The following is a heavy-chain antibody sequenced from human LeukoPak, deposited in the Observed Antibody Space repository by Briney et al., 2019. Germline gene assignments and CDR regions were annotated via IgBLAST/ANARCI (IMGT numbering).Heavy chain of an antibody. V-gene: IGHV1-18*01. CDR3: ARGGCTNGVCYLRNKVYDY. Sequence: ASVKVSCKASGYTFTSYGVSWVRQAPGQGLEWMGRISAYNGNTNYAQKLQGRVTMTTDTSTSTAYMELRSLRSDDTAVYYCARGGCTNGVCYLRNKVYDYWGQGTLVTVSS. CDR2: ISAYNGNT. D-gene: IGHD2-8*01. CDR1: GYTFTSYG. J-gene: IGHJ4*02.